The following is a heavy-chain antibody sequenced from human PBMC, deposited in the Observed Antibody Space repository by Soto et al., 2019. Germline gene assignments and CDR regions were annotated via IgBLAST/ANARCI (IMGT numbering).Heavy chain of an antibody. D-gene: IGHD4-17*01. J-gene: IGHJ4*02. CDR3: ARPSRYGDYYFDY. Sequence: SETLSLTCTVSGGSISSSSYYWGWIRQPPGKGLEWIGSIYYSGSTYYNPSLKSRVTISVDTSKNQFSLKLSSVTAADTAVYYCARPSRYGDYYFDYWGQGTLVTVSS. CDR2: IYYSGST. CDR1: GGSISSSSYY. V-gene: IGHV4-39*01.